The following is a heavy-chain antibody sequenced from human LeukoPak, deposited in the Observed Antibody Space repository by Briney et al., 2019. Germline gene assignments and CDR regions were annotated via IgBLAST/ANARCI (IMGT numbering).Heavy chain of an antibody. CDR3: ARKSRTYDYALDS. J-gene: IGHJ5*01. CDR2: IDWDDDT. V-gene: IGHV2-70*11. Sequence: SGPALVKPTQTLTLICTFSGFSLSTNGMCVTWIRQPPGKALEWLARIDWDDDTYYSPSLQTRLTISKDTSKKQVVLTMTNMGPMDTATYYCARKSRTYDYALDSWGPGTLVTVSS. D-gene: IGHD3-16*01. CDR1: GFSLSTNGMC.